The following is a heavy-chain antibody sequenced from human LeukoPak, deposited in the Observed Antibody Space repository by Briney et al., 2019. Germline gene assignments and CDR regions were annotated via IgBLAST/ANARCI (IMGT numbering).Heavy chain of an antibody. Sequence: SETLSLACTVSGGSIGTYYWSWIRQSPGKGLEWIGYIYVTGTRYNPYLQSRVTISVDRSRNQFFLKMSSVTAADTAVYYCARHIGGGIEDMDVWGKGTKVIVSS. V-gene: IGHV4-59*08. CDR3: ARHIGGGIEDMDV. J-gene: IGHJ6*03. D-gene: IGHD3-16*02. CDR1: GGSIGTYY. CDR2: IYVTGT.